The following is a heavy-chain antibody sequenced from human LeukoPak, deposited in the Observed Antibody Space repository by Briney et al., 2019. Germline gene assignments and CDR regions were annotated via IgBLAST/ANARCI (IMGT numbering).Heavy chain of an antibody. D-gene: IGHD3-16*01. V-gene: IGHV1-69*04. J-gene: IGHJ4*02. CDR2: IIPILGIA. CDR1: GGTFSSYT. Sequence: SVKVSCKASGGTFSSYTISWVRQAPGQGLEWMGRIIPILGIANYAQKFQGRVTITADKSTSTAYMELSSLRSEDTAVYYCARDPWGPEGKLDYWGQGTLVTVSS. CDR3: ARDPWGPEGKLDY.